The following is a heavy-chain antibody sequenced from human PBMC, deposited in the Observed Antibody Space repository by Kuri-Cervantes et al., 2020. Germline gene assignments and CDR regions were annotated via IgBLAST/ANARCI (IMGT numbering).Heavy chain of an antibody. CDR2: IYYSGST. Sequence: GSLRLSCAVYGGSFSGYYWSWIRQPPGKGLEWIGSIYYSGSTYYNPSLKSRVTISVDTSKNQFSLKLSSVTAADTAVYYCARRAGAEYFQHWGQGTLVTVSS. J-gene: IGHJ1*01. V-gene: IGHV4-34*01. CDR1: GGSFSGYY. CDR3: ARRAGAEYFQH.